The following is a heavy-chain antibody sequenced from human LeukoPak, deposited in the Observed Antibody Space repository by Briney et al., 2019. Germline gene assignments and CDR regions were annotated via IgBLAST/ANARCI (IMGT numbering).Heavy chain of an antibody. D-gene: IGHD5-12*01. CDR3: AENSNGYEFGFDY. Sequence: GASVTVSFKASGGTFSSYAISWVRQAPGQGLEWMGRIIPILGIANYAQKFQGRVTITADKSTSTAYMELSSLRSEDTAVYYCAENSNGYEFGFDYWGQGTLVTVSS. CDR2: IIPILGIA. J-gene: IGHJ4*02. V-gene: IGHV1-69*04. CDR1: GGTFSSYA.